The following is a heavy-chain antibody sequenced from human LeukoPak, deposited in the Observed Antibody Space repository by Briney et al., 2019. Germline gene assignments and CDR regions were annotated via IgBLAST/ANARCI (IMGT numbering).Heavy chain of an antibody. V-gene: IGHV3-33*08. Sequence: PGGSLRLSCVVSGFNSEDHAMHWVRQAPGKGLEWVAVIWYDGSNKNYVDSVKGRFTISRDNPKNTLYLQMNSLRAEDTAVYYCTRGKNFRADAFDIWGQGTMVTVSS. CDR2: IWYDGSNK. CDR3: TRGKNFRADAFDI. D-gene: IGHD2/OR15-2a*01. J-gene: IGHJ3*02. CDR1: GFNSEDHA.